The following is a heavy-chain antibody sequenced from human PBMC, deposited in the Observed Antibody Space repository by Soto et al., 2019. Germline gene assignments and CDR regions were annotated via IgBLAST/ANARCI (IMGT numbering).Heavy chain of an antibody. D-gene: IGHD3-3*01. CDR3: ARSRYYDFWSGYYRGYYYGMDV. CDR2: INHSGST. CDR1: GGSFSCYY. J-gene: IGHJ6*02. Sequence: PSETLSLTCAVYGGSFSCYYWIWIRQPPGKGLEWIGEINHSGSTNYNPSLKSRVTISVDTSKNQFSLKLSSVTAADTAVYYCARSRYYDFWSGYYRGYYYGMDVWGQGTTVTVSS. V-gene: IGHV4-34*01.